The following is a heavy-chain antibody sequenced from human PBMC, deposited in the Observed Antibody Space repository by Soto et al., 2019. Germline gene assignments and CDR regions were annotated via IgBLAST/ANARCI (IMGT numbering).Heavy chain of an antibody. CDR3: AKDEWLFDY. Sequence: GGSLRLSCAASGFTFSIYGMNWVRQAPEKGLEWVSAISSSSSYIYYADTVKGRFTISRDNAKNTLYLQMNSLRAEDTAVYYCAKDEWLFDYWGQGTLVTVSS. D-gene: IGHD5-12*01. J-gene: IGHJ4*02. CDR2: ISSSSSYI. CDR1: GFTFSIYG. V-gene: IGHV3-21*04.